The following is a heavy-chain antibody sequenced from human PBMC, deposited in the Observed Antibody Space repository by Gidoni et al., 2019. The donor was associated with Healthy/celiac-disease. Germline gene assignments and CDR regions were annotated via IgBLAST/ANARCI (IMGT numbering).Heavy chain of an antibody. J-gene: IGHJ4*02. CDR1: GYTFTSYV. CDR2: MNPNSGNT. D-gene: IGHD3-3*01. CDR3: ARVFFSSWKRPGDY. V-gene: IGHV1-8*01. Sequence: VQLVQSGAEVKKPGASVKVSCKASGYTFTSYVINWVRQATGQGLEWMGWMNPNSGNTGYAQKFQGRVTMTRNTSISTAYMELSSLRSEDTAVYYCARVFFSSWKRPGDYWGQGTLVTVSS.